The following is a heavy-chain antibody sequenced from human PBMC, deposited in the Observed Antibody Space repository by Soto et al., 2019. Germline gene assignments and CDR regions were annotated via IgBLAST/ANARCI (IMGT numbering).Heavy chain of an antibody. Sequence: SETLSLTCTVSGGSISSYYWSWIRQPPGKGLEWIGYIYYSGSTNYNPSLKSRVTISVDTSKNQFSLKLSSVTAADTAVYYCARDQGSSARWFDPWGQGTLVTVSS. J-gene: IGHJ5*02. V-gene: IGHV4-59*01. CDR3: ARDQGSSARWFDP. CDR1: GGSISSYY. CDR2: IYYSGST. D-gene: IGHD6-6*01.